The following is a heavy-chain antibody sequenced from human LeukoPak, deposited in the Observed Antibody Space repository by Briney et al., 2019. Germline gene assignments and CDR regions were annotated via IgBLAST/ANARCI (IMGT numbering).Heavy chain of an antibody. CDR1: GFTVSSNY. J-gene: IGHJ4*02. CDR2: IYSGGST. CDR3: ARAGGIVGATFDY. D-gene: IGHD1-26*01. V-gene: IGHV3-66*01. Sequence: GGSLRLSCAASGFTVSSNYMSWVRQAPGKGLEWVSVIYSGGSTYYADSVKGRFTISRDNPKNTLYLQMNSLRAEDTAVYYCARAGGIVGATFDYWGQGTLVTVSS.